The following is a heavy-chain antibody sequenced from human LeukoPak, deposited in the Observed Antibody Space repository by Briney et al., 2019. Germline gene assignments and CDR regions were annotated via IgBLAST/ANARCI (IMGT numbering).Heavy chain of an antibody. CDR3: ARDIAYDFWSGYYNYYYMDV. CDR1: GFTFSSFA. D-gene: IGHD3-3*01. CDR2: ISSNGGST. J-gene: IGHJ6*03. Sequence: QPGGSLRLSCAASGFTFSSFAMHWVRQAPGKGLEYVSAISSNGGSTYYANSVKGRFTISRDNSKNTLYLQMGSLRAEDMAVYYCARDIAYDFWSGYYNYYYMDVWGKGTTVTVSS. V-gene: IGHV3-64*01.